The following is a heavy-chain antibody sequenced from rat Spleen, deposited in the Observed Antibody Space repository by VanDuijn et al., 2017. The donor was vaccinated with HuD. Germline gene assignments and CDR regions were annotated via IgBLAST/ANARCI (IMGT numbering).Heavy chain of an antibody. J-gene: IGHJ3*01. D-gene: IGHD1-9*01. CDR2: VWTGGNT. CDR1: GFSLTSFH. V-gene: IGHV2-43*01. CDR3: TREGHTMDRATYWFAY. Sequence: QVQLKESGPGLVQPSQTLSLTCNASGFSLTSFHVSWVRQPPGIGLEWMVVVWTGGNTAYNSLLKSRLSISRDTSKSQVFLKIYSLQTEDTAIYFCTREGHTMDRATYWFAYWGQGTLVTVSS.